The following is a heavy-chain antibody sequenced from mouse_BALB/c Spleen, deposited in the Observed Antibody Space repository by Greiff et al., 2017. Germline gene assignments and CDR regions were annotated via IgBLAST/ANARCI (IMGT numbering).Heavy chain of an antibody. D-gene: IGHD1-1*01. CDR2: ISSGGGST. J-gene: IGHJ4*01. CDR1: GFAFSSYD. CDR3: AKIDYGVMDY. V-gene: IGHV5-12-1*01. Sequence: EVQRVESGGGLVKPGGSLKLSCAASGFAFSSYDMSWVRQTPEKRLEWVAYISSGGGSTYYPDTVKGRFTISRDNAKNTLYLQMSRLKSEDTAMYYCAKIDYGVMDYWGQGTSVTVSS.